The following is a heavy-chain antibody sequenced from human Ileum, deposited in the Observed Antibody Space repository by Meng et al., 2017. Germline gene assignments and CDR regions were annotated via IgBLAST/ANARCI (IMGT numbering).Heavy chain of an antibody. CDR3: VRNEGYSLGD. V-gene: IGHV4-4*02. D-gene: IGHD2-21*01. CDR2: ISQESGRT. J-gene: IGHJ4*02. Sequence: QVQLQESGPGLVKPSGTLSLTCAASGASISSRDWWSWVRQPPGKGLEWIGEISQESGRTNYNPSLKSRVTISLDKSKNQFSLNLNSVTAADTAVYYCVRNEGYSLGDWGQGTLVTVSS. CDR1: GASISSRDW.